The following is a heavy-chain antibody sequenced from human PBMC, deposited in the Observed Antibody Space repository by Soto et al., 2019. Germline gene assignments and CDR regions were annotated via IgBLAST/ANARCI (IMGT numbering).Heavy chain of an antibody. CDR1: GGSFSGYY. CDR2: INHSGTI. Sequence: SETLSLTCAVYGGSFSGYYWTWIRQPPGKGLEWIGEINHSGTINFNPSLKSRLTISLDTSKKHFSLKLSSVTDADTAAYYCARADRTLVTSYSLDVWGQGTTVTVSS. CDR3: ARADRTLVTSYSLDV. D-gene: IGHD2-21*02. J-gene: IGHJ6*02. V-gene: IGHV4-34*01.